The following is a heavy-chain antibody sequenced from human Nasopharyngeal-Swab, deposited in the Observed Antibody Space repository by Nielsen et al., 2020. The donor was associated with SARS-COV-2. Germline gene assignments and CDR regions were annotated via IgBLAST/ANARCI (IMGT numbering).Heavy chain of an antibody. V-gene: IGHV1-46*01. Sequence: VRQMPGKGLEGMGIINPGGGSARYSQNFQGRVTMTRDTSTNTVYMELYSLTSEDTAVYYCARGGDPREVVAATDCFDPWGQGTLVTVSS. CDR2: INPGGGSA. D-gene: IGHD2-15*01. CDR3: ARGGDPREVVAATDCFDP. J-gene: IGHJ5*02.